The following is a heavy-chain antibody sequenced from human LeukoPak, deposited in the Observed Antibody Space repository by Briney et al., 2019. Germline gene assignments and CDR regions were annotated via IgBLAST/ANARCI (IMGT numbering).Heavy chain of an antibody. V-gene: IGHV1-8*01. CDR3: ARRRMIVPGSWFDP. J-gene: IGHJ5*02. Sequence: ASVKVSCKASGYTFTSYDINWVRQATGQGLEWMGWMNPNSGNTGYAQKFQGRVTMTRNTSISTAYMELSGLRSEDTAVYYCARRRMIVPGSWFDPWGQGTLVTVSS. D-gene: IGHD3-22*01. CDR2: MNPNSGNT. CDR1: GYTFTSYD.